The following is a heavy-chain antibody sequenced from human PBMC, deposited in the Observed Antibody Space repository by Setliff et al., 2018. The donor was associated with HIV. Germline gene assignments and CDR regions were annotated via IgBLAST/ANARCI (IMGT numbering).Heavy chain of an antibody. J-gene: IGHJ4*02. CDR2: IYTSGST. CDR3: ARLHTLVPNGDYYFDY. D-gene: IGHD4-17*01. V-gene: IGHV4-61*02. CDR1: GGSIGSGSYY. Sequence: PSETLSLTCTVSGGSIGSGSYYWSWIRQPAGKGLEWIGRIYTSGSTNYNPSLKSRVTMSVDTSKNQFSLKLSSVTAADTAVYYCARLHTLVPNGDYYFDYWGQGTLVTVSS.